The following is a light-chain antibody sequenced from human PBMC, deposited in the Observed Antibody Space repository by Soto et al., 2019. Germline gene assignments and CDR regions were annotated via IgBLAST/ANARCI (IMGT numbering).Light chain of an antibody. CDR1: QSVGKY. CDR2: DAS. Sequence: EIVMTQSPATLSLSPGERATLSCRASQSVGKYLVWYQQKPGQAPRLLIYDASNRATGIPARFSGSGSGTEFTLTISSLQSEDFAVYYCQQYNNWPPWTFGQGTKVEIK. J-gene: IGKJ1*01. CDR3: QQYNNWPPWT. V-gene: IGKV3-15*01.